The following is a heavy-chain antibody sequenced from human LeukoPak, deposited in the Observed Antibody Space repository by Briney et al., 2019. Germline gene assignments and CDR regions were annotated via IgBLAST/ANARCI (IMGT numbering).Heavy chain of an antibody. V-gene: IGHV5-51*01. D-gene: IGHD2-21*02. Sequence: GESLKISCKGSGYSFTGYWIGWVRQMPGKGLEWMGIIYPGDSDTRYSPSFQGQVTISADKSISTAYLQWSSLKASDTAMYYCARQSYCGGDCYPILHYWGQGTLVTVSS. CDR1: GYSFTGYW. J-gene: IGHJ4*02. CDR3: ARQSYCGGDCYPILHY. CDR2: IYPGDSDT.